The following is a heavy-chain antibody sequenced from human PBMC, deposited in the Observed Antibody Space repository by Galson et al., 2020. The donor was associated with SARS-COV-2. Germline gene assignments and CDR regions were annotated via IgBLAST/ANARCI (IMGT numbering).Heavy chain of an antibody. D-gene: IGHD3-10*01. Sequence: SETLSLTCTVSGGSISSYYWCWIRQPPGKGLEWIGYIYYSGSTNYNPSLKSRVTISVDTSKNQFSLKLSSVTAADTAVYYCARVGSLLWFGEFHFDYWGQGTLVTVSS. CDR3: ARVGSLLWFGEFHFDY. CDR1: GGSISSYY. J-gene: IGHJ4*02. V-gene: IGHV4-59*01. CDR2: IYYSGST.